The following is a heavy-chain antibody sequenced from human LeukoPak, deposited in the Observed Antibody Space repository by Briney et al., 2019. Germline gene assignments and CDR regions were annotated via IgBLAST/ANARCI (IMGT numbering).Heavy chain of an antibody. CDR2: IKQDETEK. CDR1: GFTFSSYW. V-gene: IGHV3-7*01. J-gene: IGHJ4*02. CDR3: VRGGAGSGSFDF. Sequence: GGSLRLSCAASGFTFSSYWMNWARQAPGKGLEWVANIKQDETEKYYVDSVKGRFTVSRDNANNSLLLQMSYLGTEDTAVYYCVRGGAGSGSFDFWGQGTLVTVSS. D-gene: IGHD1-26*01.